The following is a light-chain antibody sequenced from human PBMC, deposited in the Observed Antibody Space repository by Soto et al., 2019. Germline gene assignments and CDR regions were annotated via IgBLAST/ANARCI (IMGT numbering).Light chain of an antibody. V-gene: IGLV1-51*02. CDR2: ENN. Sequence: QSVLTQPPSVSAAPGQKVTISCSGSSSNIGNNYVSWYQQLPGTAPKLLIYENNKRPSGIPDRFSGSKSGTSATLGITGLRTGDEADYYCGTWDSSLSANWVFGGGTKLTVL. CDR3: GTWDSSLSANWV. CDR1: SSNIGNNY. J-gene: IGLJ3*02.